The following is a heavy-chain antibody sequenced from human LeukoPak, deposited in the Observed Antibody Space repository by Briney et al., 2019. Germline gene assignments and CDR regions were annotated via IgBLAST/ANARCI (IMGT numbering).Heavy chain of an antibody. CDR1: GGSFSGYY. Sequence: SETLSLTCAVYGGSFSGYYWSWIRQPPGKGLEWIGEINHSGGTNYNPSLKSRVTISVDTSKHQFSLKLSSVTAADTAVYYCAALVVTATRDYWGQGTLVTVSS. V-gene: IGHV4-34*01. D-gene: IGHD2-21*02. CDR3: AALVVTATRDY. J-gene: IGHJ4*02. CDR2: INHSGGT.